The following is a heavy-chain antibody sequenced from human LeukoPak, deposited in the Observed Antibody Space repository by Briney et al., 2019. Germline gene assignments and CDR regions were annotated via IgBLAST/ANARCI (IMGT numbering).Heavy chain of an antibody. J-gene: IGHJ6*02. CDR2: IYCSGST. V-gene: IGHV4-39*01. CDR1: VGSISSSNYY. Sequence: SETLSLTCTVAVGSISSSNYYWGWIRQPPGKGLEWIWSIYCSGSTSYNPSLKCAVTISVDTSKNQFSLKLSSVTAADTAVYYCARQSSDILTGYYRGPYYDYGMDVWGQGTTVTVSS. D-gene: IGHD3-9*01. CDR3: ARQSSDILTGYYRGPYYDYGMDV.